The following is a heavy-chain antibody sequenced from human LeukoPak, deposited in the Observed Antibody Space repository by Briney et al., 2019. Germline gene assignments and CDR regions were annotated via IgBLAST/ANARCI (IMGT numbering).Heavy chain of an antibody. CDR3: AREPEPYYYDSSGYQY. CDR2: ISAYNGNT. D-gene: IGHD3-22*01. V-gene: IGHV1-18*01. CDR1: GYTFTSYG. Sequence: ASVKVSCKASGYTFTSYGISWVRQAPGQGLEWMGWISAYNGNTNYAQKRQGRVTMTTDTSTSTAYMELRSLRSDDTTVYYCAREPEPYYYDSSGYQYWGQGTLVTVSS. J-gene: IGHJ4*02.